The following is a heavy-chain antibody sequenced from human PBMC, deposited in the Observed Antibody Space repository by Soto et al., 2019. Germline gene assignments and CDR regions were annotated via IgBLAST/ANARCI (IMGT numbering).Heavy chain of an antibody. V-gene: IGHV4-4*07. CDR3: ARGPGSYNWFDS. CDR2: IYIYSSGTT. Sequence: SVPLGLRSPVSGGSISSYGLSWIRQPAGKGLEWIGRIYIYSSGTTNYNPSLKSRVTMSGDTSKNQFSLNLSSVTAADTAVYYCARGPGSYNWFDSWGQGTLVTVSS. CDR1: GGSISSYG. D-gene: IGHD3-10*01. J-gene: IGHJ5*01.